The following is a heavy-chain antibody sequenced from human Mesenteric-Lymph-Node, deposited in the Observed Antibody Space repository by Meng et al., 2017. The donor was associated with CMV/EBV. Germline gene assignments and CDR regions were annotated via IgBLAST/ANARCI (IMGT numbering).Heavy chain of an antibody. V-gene: IGHV1-18*01. J-gene: IGHJ6*02. D-gene: IGHD5-18*01. CDR3: ARQGGYMYYGMDV. CDR1: GYTFTSYG. Sequence: ASVKVSCKASGYTFTSYGISWVRQAPGQGLEWMGWISGYNGNTNYAQKLQGRVTMTTDTSTTTAYMELRSLRFDDTAVYYCARQGGYMYYGMDVWGQGTTVTVSS. CDR2: ISGYNGNT.